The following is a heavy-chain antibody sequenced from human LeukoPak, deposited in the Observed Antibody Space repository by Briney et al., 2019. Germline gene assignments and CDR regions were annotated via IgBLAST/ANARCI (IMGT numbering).Heavy chain of an antibody. CDR2: ISSNGGST. V-gene: IGHV3-64*01. D-gene: IGHD3-10*01. CDR1: GFTFSSYA. J-gene: IGHJ4*02. Sequence: PGGSLRLSCAASGFTFSSYAMHWVRQAPGEGLEYVSAISSNGGSTYYANSVKGRFTISRDNSKNTLYLQMGSLRAEDMAVYYCATGLLWFGEPIRGSRDYWGQGTLVTVSS. CDR3: ATGLLWFGEPIRGSRDY.